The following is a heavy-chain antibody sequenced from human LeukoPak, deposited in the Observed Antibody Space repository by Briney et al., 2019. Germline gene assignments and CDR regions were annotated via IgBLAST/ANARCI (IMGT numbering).Heavy chain of an antibody. Sequence: GGSLRLSCAASGFTFSNHAMNWVRQAPGKGLEWVSGISGNGYSTYYADSVKGRFTISRDNSRNTLSLQMNSLRAEDTAVYFCAKGRYSGYDSKDSWGQGTLVTVSS. D-gene: IGHD5-12*01. CDR1: GFTFSNHA. V-gene: IGHV3-23*01. J-gene: IGHJ4*02. CDR3: AKGRYSGYDSKDS. CDR2: ISGNGYST.